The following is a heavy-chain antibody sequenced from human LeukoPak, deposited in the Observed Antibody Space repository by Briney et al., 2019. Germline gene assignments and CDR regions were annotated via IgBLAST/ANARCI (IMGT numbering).Heavy chain of an antibody. J-gene: IGHJ4*02. D-gene: IGHD1-14*01. CDR1: GFIFSFYG. Sequence: GGSQRLSCASSGFIFSFYGMHWVRQAPGKGLEWVAFIRSDGSNTYYADSVKGRFTISRDNSKNTLYLQMNSLRAEDTAVYYCAKPARTDYADYWGQGTLVTVSS. V-gene: IGHV3-30*02. CDR3: AKPARTDYADY. CDR2: IRSDGSNT.